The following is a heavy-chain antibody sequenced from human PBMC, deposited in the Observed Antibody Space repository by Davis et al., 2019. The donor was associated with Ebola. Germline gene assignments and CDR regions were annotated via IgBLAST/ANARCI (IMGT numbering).Heavy chain of an antibody. CDR2: IYYSGST. D-gene: IGHD3-22*01. V-gene: IGHV4-39*01. CDR1: GGSISSSSYY. CDR3: ARGSYDSSGPPRRY. Sequence: MPSETLSLTCTVSGGSISSSSYYWGWIRQPPGKGLEWIGSIYYSGSTYYNPSLKSRVTISVDTSKNQFSLKLSSVTAADTAVYYCARGSYDSSGPPRRYWGQGTLVTVSS. J-gene: IGHJ4*02.